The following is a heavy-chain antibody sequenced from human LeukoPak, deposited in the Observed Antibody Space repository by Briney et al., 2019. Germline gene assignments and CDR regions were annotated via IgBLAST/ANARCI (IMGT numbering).Heavy chain of an antibody. CDR3: ARNSPDYDFWSGRNYYYYYYMDV. CDR2: IYYSGST. D-gene: IGHD3-3*01. Sequence: SETLSLTFTVSGGSISSHYWSWIRQPPGKGLEWIGYIYYSGSTNYNPSLKSRVTMSLDTSKNQFSLKLSSVTAADTAVYYCARNSPDYDFWSGRNYYYYYYMDVWGKGTTVTVSS. J-gene: IGHJ6*03. CDR1: GGSISSHY. V-gene: IGHV4-59*11.